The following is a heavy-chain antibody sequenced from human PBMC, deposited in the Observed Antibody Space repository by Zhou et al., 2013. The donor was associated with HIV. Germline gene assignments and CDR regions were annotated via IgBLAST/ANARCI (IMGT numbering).Heavy chain of an antibody. CDR2: IIPILGIA. CDR3: ASLRNGEGTYSGYDQVGDY. CDR1: GGTFSSYA. J-gene: IGHJ4*02. Sequence: QVQLVQSGAEVKKPGSSVKVSCKASGGTFSSYAISWVRQAPGQGLEWMGRIIPILGIANYAQKFQGRVTITADKSTSTAYMELSSLRSEDTAVYYCASLRNGEGTYSGYDQVGDYWGQGTLVTVSS. D-gene: IGHD5-12*01. V-gene: IGHV1-69*04.